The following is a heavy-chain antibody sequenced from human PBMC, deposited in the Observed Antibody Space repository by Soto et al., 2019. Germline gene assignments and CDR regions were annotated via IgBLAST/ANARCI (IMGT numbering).Heavy chain of an antibody. CDR1: GFTVSSNY. Sequence: GGSLRLSCAASGFTVSSNYMSWVRQAPGKGLEWVSVIYSGGSTYYADSVKGRFTISRDNSKNTLYLQMNSLRAEDTAVYYCARDLPLPGKYDYIWGNHEQVDYWGQGTLVTVSS. D-gene: IGHD3-16*01. CDR2: IYSGGST. CDR3: ARDLPLPGKYDYIWGNHEQVDY. J-gene: IGHJ4*02. V-gene: IGHV3-66*01.